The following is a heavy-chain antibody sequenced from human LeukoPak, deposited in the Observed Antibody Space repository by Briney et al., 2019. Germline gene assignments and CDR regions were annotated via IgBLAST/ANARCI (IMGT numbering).Heavy chain of an antibody. CDR1: GFTFSDYF. J-gene: IGHJ4*02. Sequence: PGGSLRLSCAASGFTFSDYFMNWVRQAPGKGLEWVSSISSSSSYIYYADSVKGRFTISRDNAKNSLYLQMNSLRAEDTAVYYCARPTVTTPYSYHHWGQGTLVTVSS. D-gene: IGHD4-17*01. CDR2: ISSSSSYI. V-gene: IGHV3-21*01. CDR3: ARPTVTTPYSYHH.